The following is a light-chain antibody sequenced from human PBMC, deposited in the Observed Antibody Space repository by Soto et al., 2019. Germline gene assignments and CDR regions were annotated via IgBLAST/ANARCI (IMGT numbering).Light chain of an antibody. CDR2: DAS. J-gene: IGKJ5*01. CDR3: QQRGNWHPPIS. V-gene: IGKV3-11*01. Sequence: EIVLTQSPATLSLSPGERATLSCRASQSISYSLAWYQQKPGQAPRLLIHDASSRVTGVPARFRGSGSETDFTLSISSLQPEDFAVYYCQQRGNWHPPISFGQGTRLEIK. CDR1: QSISYS.